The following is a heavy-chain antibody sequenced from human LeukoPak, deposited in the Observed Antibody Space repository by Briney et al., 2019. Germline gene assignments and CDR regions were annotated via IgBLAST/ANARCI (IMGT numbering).Heavy chain of an antibody. CDR2: VFHSGNS. J-gene: IGHJ4*02. V-gene: IGHV4-59*08. D-gene: IGHD2-2*01. CDR3: ATAVGEGLNDY. CDR1: GGSIRSYY. Sequence: PLETLSLTCSVSGGSIRSYYWTWIRQPPGKGLEWIGYVFHSGNSNYNPSLQSRVTMSMDSSKNRISLTLSSVTAADTAVYYCATAVGEGLNDYWGQGTLVTVSS.